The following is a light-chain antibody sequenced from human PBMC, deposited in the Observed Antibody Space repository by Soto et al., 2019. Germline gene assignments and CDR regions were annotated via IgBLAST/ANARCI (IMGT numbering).Light chain of an antibody. J-gene: IGKJ3*01. CDR2: DAS. CDR3: QQRSNWPPT. Sequence: EIVLPQSPATLSLSPGERATLSCRASQSVSSYLAWYQQKPGQAPRLLIYDASNRATGIPARFSGSGSGTDFTLTISSLEPEEFAVYYCQQRSNWPPTFGPGTKVDIK. V-gene: IGKV3-11*01. CDR1: QSVSSY.